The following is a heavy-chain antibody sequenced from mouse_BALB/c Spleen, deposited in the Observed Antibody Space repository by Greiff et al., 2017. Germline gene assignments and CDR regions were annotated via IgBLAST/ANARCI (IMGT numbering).Heavy chain of an antibody. CDR1: GFTFSSFG. CDR2: ISSGSSTI. Sequence: EVQLQESGGGLVQPGGSRKLSCAASGFTFSSFGMHWVRQAPEKGLEWVAYISSGSSTIYYADTVKGRFTISRDNPKNTLFLQMTSLRSEDTAMYYCARGGGSFDYWGQGTTLTVSS. CDR3: ARGGGSFDY. V-gene: IGHV5-17*02. J-gene: IGHJ2*01.